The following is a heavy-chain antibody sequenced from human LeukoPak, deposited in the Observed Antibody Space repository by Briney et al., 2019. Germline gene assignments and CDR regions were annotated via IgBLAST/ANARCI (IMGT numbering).Heavy chain of an antibody. V-gene: IGHV1-69*01. J-gene: IGHJ4*02. CDR2: IIPFLDTS. CDR3: ARGPY. Sequence: SVTVSCTASGGTFINYAINWVRQAPGQGLEWMGGIIPFLDTSNYAQKFQGRVTITADESTSTAYMELSSLRSEDTAVYYCARGPYWGQGTLVTVSS. CDR1: GGTFINYA.